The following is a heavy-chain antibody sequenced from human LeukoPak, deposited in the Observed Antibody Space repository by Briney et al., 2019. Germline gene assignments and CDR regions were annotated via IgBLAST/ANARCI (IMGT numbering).Heavy chain of an antibody. CDR2: IREDGNEI. Sequence: GGSLRLSCAASGFTFSSYWMSWVRQAPGKGLEWVANIREDGNEIYYMDSVKGRFTISRDNARNSLSLQMNSLRVGDTAVYYCAKASARWGQGTLVTVSS. CDR3: AKASAR. J-gene: IGHJ4*02. CDR1: GFTFSSYW. V-gene: IGHV3-7*03.